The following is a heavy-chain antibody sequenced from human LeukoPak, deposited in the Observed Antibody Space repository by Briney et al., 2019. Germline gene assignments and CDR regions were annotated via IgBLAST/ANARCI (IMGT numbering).Heavy chain of an antibody. CDR3: ARPYSSSSRGPFDY. CDR2: ISSSSYI. D-gene: IGHD6-6*01. Sequence: GGSLRLSCAASGFTFSSYSMNWVRQAPGKGLEWVSSISSSSYIYYADSVKGRFTISRDNAKNSLYLQTNSLRAEDTAVYYCARPYSSSSRGPFDYWGQGTLVTVSS. CDR1: GFTFSSYS. J-gene: IGHJ4*02. V-gene: IGHV3-21*01.